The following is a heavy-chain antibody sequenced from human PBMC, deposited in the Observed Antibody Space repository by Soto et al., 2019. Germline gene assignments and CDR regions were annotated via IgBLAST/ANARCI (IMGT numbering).Heavy chain of an antibody. V-gene: IGHV4-39*01. CDR2: IYYSGST. J-gene: IGHJ3*02. CDR1: GGSISSSSYC. D-gene: IGHD5-12*01. CDR3: ARSRGYSGYDLPPDAYDI. Sequence: AETLSLTCTVSGGSISSSSYCWGWIRQPPGKGLEWIGSIYYSGSTYYNPSLKSRVTISVDTSTNQFSLKLSSVTAADTAVYYCARSRGYSGYDLPPDAYDIWGQGTMVTVSS.